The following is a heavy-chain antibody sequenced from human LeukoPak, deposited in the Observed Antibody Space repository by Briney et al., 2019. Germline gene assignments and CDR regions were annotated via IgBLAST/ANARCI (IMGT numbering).Heavy chain of an antibody. CDR3: ARREYSGYDQPDY. J-gene: IGHJ4*02. V-gene: IGHV1-69*13. CDR1: GGTFSSYA. CDR2: IIPIFGTA. Sequence: ASVKVSCKASGGTFSSYAISWVRQAPGQGLEWMGGIIPIFGTANYAEKFEGRVTITAEESTSTAYMELSSLRSEDTAVYYCARREYSGYDQPDYWGQGTLVTVSS. D-gene: IGHD5-12*01.